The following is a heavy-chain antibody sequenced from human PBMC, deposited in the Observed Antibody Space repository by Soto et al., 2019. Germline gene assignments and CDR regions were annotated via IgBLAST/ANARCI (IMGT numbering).Heavy chain of an antibody. Sequence: PGESLKISCKGSGYSFTSYWISWVRQMPGKGLEWMGRIDPSDSYTNYSPSFQGHVTISADKSISTAYLQWSSLKASDTAMYYCAKGYWSGGSCYYYCYGMDVWGQGTTVTVSS. CDR1: GYSFTSYW. CDR3: AKGYWSGGSCYYYCYGMDV. V-gene: IGHV5-10-1*01. CDR2: IDPSDSYT. D-gene: IGHD2-15*01. J-gene: IGHJ6*02.